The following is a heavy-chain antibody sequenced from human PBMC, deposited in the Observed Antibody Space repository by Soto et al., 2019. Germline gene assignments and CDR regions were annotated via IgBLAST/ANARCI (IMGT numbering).Heavy chain of an antibody. D-gene: IGHD2-15*01. CDR2: IDWDDDK. Sequence: SGPTLVNPTQTLTLTCTLSGFSFTTSEMRVGWIRQPPGKALEWLARIDWDDDKFYSTSLKTRLTISKDTSKNQVVLTMTNMDPVDTATYSCAHIEVSGSAFDIWGQGTMVTVSS. V-gene: IGHV2-70*04. CDR1: GFSFTTSEMR. CDR3: AHIEVSGSAFDI. J-gene: IGHJ3*02.